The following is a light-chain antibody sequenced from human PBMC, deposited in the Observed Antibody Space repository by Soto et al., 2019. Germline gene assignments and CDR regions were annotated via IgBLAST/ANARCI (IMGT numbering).Light chain of an antibody. CDR2: EVS. CDR3: LSYTITSILV. CDR1: NSDVGAYNY. V-gene: IGLV2-14*01. Sequence: QPVLTQPASVSGSPGQSITISCTGTNSDVGAYNYVSWFQQHPGRAPKLIIFEVSNRPSGVSHRFSGSKSGNTASLTISGLQTEDEADYYCLSYTITSILVFGGGTKVTVL. J-gene: IGLJ3*02.